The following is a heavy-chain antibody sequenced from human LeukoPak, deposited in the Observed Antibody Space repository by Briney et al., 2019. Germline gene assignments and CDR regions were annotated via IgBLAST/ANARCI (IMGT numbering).Heavy chain of an antibody. CDR2: ISASSTYL. V-gene: IGHV3-21*01. Sequence: GGSLRHSPAASGFMFTIYIMNWGRQAPGKGLEWVSPISASSTYLFYADSVKGRFTPSRDNTRRSLYLQINGPRAEDTAVYYCARIAISTIGAYYMDGWVKATTVAVSS. J-gene: IGHJ6*03. CDR1: GFMFTIYI. D-gene: IGHD1-1*01. CDR3: ARIAISTIGAYYMDG.